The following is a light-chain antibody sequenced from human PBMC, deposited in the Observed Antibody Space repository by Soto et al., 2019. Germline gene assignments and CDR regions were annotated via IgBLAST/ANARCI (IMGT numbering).Light chain of an antibody. CDR2: DAS. CDR1: QDISNY. V-gene: IGKV1-33*01. CDR3: QQYDNIPIT. Sequence: DLQMTQSPSSLSASVGDRVTISCQASQDISNYLNWYQQNPGKAPKLLIYDASNLETGVPSRFSGSGSGTDFTFTISSLQPEDIATYYCQQYDNIPITFGQGTRLEIK. J-gene: IGKJ5*01.